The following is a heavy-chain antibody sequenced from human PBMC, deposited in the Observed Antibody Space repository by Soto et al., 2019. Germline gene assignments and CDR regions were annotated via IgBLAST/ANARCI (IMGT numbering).Heavy chain of an antibody. D-gene: IGHD2-21*02. Sequence: SGGSLRLSCAASGFTFSSYAMSWVRQAPGKGLEWVSAISGSGGSTYYADSVKGRFTISRDNSKNTLYLQMNSLRAEDTAVYYCAKASFVVVTAIYFDYWGQGTLVTVSS. V-gene: IGHV3-23*01. CDR1: GFTFSSYA. J-gene: IGHJ4*02. CDR3: AKASFVVVTAIYFDY. CDR2: ISGSGGST.